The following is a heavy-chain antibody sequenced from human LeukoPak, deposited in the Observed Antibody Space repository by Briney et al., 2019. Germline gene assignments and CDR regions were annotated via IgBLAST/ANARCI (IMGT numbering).Heavy chain of an antibody. V-gene: IGHV4-59*01. Sequence: SETLSLTCTVSGGSISSYYWSWIRQPPGKGLEWIGYIYYSGSTNYNPSLKSRVTISIDTSKNQFSLKLSSVTAADTAVYYCARTLRPIWYFDLWGRGTLVTVSS. D-gene: IGHD3-16*01. CDR1: GGSISSYY. J-gene: IGHJ2*01. CDR3: ARTLRPIWYFDL. CDR2: IYYSGST.